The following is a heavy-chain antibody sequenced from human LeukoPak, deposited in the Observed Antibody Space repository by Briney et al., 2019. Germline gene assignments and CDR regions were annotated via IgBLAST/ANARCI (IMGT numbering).Heavy chain of an antibody. V-gene: IGHV3-64*01. J-gene: IGHJ3*02. D-gene: IGHD4-23*01. CDR1: GFTFSSYH. Sequence: GGSLRLSCAASGFTFSSYHMHWVRQAPGKGLEYVSGINIKGGDTYYANSVKGRFTISRDASKNTLHLQMGSLTAEDMAVYYCAREDGDNSGAFGIWAKGQWSPSLQ. CDR2: INIKGGDT. CDR3: AREDGDNSGAFGI.